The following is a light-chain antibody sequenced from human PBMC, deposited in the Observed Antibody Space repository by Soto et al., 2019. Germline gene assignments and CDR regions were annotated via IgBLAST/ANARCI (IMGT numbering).Light chain of an antibody. V-gene: IGKV3-20*01. J-gene: IGKJ2*01. CDR3: QQYGSSPPYT. CDR2: GAS. Sequence: EIVLTQSPGTLSLSPGARATLSCRASHSVSSIYLAWYQQKPGQAPRLLIYGASSRATGIPDRFSGSGSGTDFTLTISRLEPEDFAVYYCQQYGSSPPYTCGQGTKLEIK. CDR1: HSVSSIY.